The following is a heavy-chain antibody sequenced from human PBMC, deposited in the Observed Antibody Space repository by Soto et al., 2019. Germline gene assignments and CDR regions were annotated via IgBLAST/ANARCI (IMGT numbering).Heavy chain of an antibody. J-gene: IGHJ4*02. CDR1: GFTFSSYA. CDR3: AKARHGSGTYSYFDY. CDR2: IWYDGSNK. Sequence: ESGGGVVPPGRSLRLSCAASGFTFSSYAMHWVRQAPGNGLEWVAVIWYDGSNKNYADSVKGRFTISRDNSKNTLYLQMNSLRTEDTAVYYCAKARHGSGTYSYFDYWGQGILVTVSS. V-gene: IGHV3-30*18. D-gene: IGHD3-10*01.